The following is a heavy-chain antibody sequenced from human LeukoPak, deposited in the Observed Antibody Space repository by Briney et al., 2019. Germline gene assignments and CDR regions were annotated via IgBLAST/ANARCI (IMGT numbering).Heavy chain of an antibody. Sequence: RPGGSLRLSCAASGFTSSSYWMHWVRQAPGKGLVWVSRINTDGSSTSYADSVKGRFTISRDNAKNTLYLQMNSLRGEDTAVYYCVVDNSGYYSLDYWGQGTLVTVSS. CDR1: GFTSSSYW. CDR3: VVDNSGYYSLDY. D-gene: IGHD3-22*01. J-gene: IGHJ4*02. CDR2: INTDGSST. V-gene: IGHV3-74*01.